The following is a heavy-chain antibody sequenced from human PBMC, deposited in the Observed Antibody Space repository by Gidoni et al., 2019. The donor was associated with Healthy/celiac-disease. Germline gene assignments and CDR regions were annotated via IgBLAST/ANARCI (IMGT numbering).Heavy chain of an antibody. D-gene: IGHD3-10*01. Sequence: QVQLQQWGAGLLKPSETLSLTCAVYGGSFSGSSWSWIRQPPGKGLEWIGEINHSGSTNYNPSLKSRVTISVDTSKNQFSLKLSSVTAADTAVYYCARGRSVRGVIISGGKVFDPWGQGTLVTVSS. CDR1: GGSFSGSS. V-gene: IGHV4-34*01. CDR3: ARGRSVRGVIISGGKVFDP. CDR2: INHSGST. J-gene: IGHJ5*02.